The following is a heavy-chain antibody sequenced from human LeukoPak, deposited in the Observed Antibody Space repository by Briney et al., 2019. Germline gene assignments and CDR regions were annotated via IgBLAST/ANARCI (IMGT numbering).Heavy chain of an antibody. CDR1: GGSISSGGYY. D-gene: IGHD6-13*01. CDR2: IYHSGST. V-gene: IGHV4-30-2*01. CDR3: ARELKQQLDY. J-gene: IGHJ4*02. Sequence: PSETLSLTCTVSGGSISSGGYYWSWIRQPPGKGLEWIGYIYHSGSTYYNPSLKSRVTISVDRSKNQFSLKLSSVTAADTAVYYCARELKQQLDYWGQGTLVTVSS.